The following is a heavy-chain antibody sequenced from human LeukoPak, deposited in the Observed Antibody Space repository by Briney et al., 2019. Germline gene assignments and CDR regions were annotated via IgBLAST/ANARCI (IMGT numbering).Heavy chain of an antibody. CDR2: IKQDGSEK. Sequence: GGSLRLSCAASGFTFSSYWMSWVRQAPGKGLEWVANIKQDGSEKYYVDSVKGRFTISRDNAKNSLYLQMNSPRAEDTAVYYCARPFRNIWNYFGYWGQGTLVTVSS. D-gene: IGHD1-1*01. J-gene: IGHJ4*02. CDR3: ARPFRNIWNYFGY. CDR1: GFTFSSYW. V-gene: IGHV3-7*01.